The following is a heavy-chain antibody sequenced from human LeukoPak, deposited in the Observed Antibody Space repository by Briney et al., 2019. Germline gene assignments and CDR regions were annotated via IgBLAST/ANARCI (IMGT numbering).Heavy chain of an antibody. Sequence: GGSLRLSCAASGFTVSSNYMSWVRQAPGKGLEWVSSISSSSSYIYYADSVKGRFTISRDNAKNSLYLQMNSLRAEDTAVYYCARDPVLLWFGAFDYWGQGTLVTVSS. J-gene: IGHJ4*02. CDR3: ARDPVLLWFGAFDY. CDR2: ISSSSSYI. CDR1: GFTVSSNY. V-gene: IGHV3-21*01. D-gene: IGHD3-10*01.